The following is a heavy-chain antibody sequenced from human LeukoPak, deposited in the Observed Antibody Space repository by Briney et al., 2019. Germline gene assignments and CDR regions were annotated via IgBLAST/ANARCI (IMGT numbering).Heavy chain of an antibody. V-gene: IGHV1-2*02. D-gene: IGHD1-26*01. CDR3: AIGGGSYQTYFDY. J-gene: IGHJ4*02. Sequence: ASVKVSCKASGYTFTGYYMHWVRQAPGQGLEWMGWINPNSGGTNYAQKFQGRVTMTRDTSISTAYKERSRLRSDDTAVYYCAIGGGSYQTYFDYWGQGTLVTVSS. CDR1: GYTFTGYY. CDR2: INPNSGGT.